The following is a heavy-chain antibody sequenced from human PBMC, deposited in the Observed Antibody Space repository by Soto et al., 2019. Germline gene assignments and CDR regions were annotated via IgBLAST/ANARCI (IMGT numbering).Heavy chain of an antibody. CDR1: GFIFSINA. Sequence: ESGGGVVQPGRSLRLSCAASGFIFSINAMHWVRQAPGKGLEWVAVLSYDGNNKYYADSVKGRFTISRDESKDTLYLQMDSLRPEDTAVYYCAREGRIAVAGSYFYGMDVWGQGTTVTVSS. V-gene: IGHV3-30-3*01. CDR2: LSYDGNNK. D-gene: IGHD6-19*01. J-gene: IGHJ6*02. CDR3: AREGRIAVAGSYFYGMDV.